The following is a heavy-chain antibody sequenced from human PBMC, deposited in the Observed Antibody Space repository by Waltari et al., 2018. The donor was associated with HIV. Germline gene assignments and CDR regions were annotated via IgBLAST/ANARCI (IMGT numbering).Heavy chain of an antibody. CDR1: GYTFTPPGHY. D-gene: IGHD3-16*01. Sequence: QAQLVQSGAEVKKPGASVKVSCKASGYTFTPPGHYVHWVRQAPGQGLEWMGWVNPNSGGTVYAQNFQGRVTMTRDTSISTAYMELSRLRSDDTAIYYCAVPWGMTEPTDYWGQGTLVTVSS. CDR3: AVPWGMTEPTDY. CDR2: VNPNSGGT. J-gene: IGHJ4*02. V-gene: IGHV1-2*02.